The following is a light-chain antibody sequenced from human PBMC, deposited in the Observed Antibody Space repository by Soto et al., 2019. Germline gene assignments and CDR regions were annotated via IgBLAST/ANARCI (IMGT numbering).Light chain of an antibody. CDR2: GAS. CDR1: QSVSSTY. V-gene: IGKV3D-20*02. CDR3: QQRSNWPPGGT. Sequence: EIVFTQSPGTLSLSPGERATLSCRASQSVSSTYLIWYQQKPGQAPRLLIYGASTRATGIPARFSGSGSGTDFTLTISSLEPEDFAVYYCQQRSNWPPGGTFGQGTKVDIK. J-gene: IGKJ1*01.